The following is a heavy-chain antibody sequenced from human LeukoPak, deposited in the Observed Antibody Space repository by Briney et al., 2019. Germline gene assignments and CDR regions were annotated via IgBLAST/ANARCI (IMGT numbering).Heavy chain of an antibody. V-gene: IGHV4-34*01. CDR1: GGSFSGYY. CDR2: INHSGST. J-gene: IGHJ5*02. CDR3: AGKHRARFDP. Sequence: SETLSLTCAVYGGSFSGYYWSWIRQPPGKGLEWIGEINHSGSTNYNPSLKSRVTISVDTSKNQFSLKLSSVTAADTAVYYCAGKHRARFDPWGQGTLVTVSS. D-gene: IGHD1-14*01.